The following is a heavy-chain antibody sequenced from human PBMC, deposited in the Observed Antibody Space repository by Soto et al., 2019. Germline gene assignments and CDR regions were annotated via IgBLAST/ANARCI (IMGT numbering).Heavy chain of an antibody. CDR2: ISANNGDT. CDR3: ARAGDAFDF. J-gene: IGHJ3*01. Sequence: QVHLLQSGPEIKKPGASVKVSCKASGYIFTIYGVSWVRQAPGQGLEWMAWISANNGDTNYAQKFQDRITVTTDTSTSTAYMELRSLRSDDTAVYYCARAGDAFDFWGQGTMVAVSS. V-gene: IGHV1-18*01. CDR1: GYIFTIYG.